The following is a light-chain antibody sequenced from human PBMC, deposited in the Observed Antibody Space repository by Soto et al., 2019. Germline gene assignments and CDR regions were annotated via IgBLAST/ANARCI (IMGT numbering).Light chain of an antibody. V-gene: IGKV3-20*01. CDR3: QQYGISGT. Sequence: TDFPGSLSLAHKERATLSCRASQSVGSNYLAWYQQKPGQAPRLLIYGASNRATGIPDRFSGSGSGTDFTLTISRLEAEDFAVYYCQQYGISGTFGQGTKVDI. J-gene: IGKJ1*01. CDR2: GAS. CDR1: QSVGSNY.